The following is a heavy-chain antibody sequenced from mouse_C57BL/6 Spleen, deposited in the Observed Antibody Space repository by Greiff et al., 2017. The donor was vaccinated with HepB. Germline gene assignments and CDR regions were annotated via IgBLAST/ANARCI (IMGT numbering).Heavy chain of an antibody. CDR1: GYSITSGYY. CDR2: ISYDGSN. Sequence: EVQLQQSGPGLVKPSQSLSLTCSVTGYSITSGYYWNWIRQFPGNKLEWMGYISYDGSNNYNPSLKNRISITRDTSTNQFFLKLNSVTTEDTATYDGARARDSSGYGWFAYWGQGTLVTVSA. J-gene: IGHJ3*01. CDR3: ARARDSSGYGWFAY. V-gene: IGHV3-6*01. D-gene: IGHD3-2*02.